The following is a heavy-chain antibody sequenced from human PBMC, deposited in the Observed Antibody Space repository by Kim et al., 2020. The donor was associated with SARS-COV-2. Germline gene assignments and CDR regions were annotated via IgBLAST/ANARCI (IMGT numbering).Heavy chain of an antibody. Sequence: GGSLRLSCAASGFTFSSYWMHWVRQAPGKGLVWVSRINSDGSSTSYADSVKGRFTISRDNAKNTLYLQMNSLRAEDTAVYYCATGGVRVDTETMYYYYGMDVWGQGTTVTVSS. CDR2: INSDGSST. D-gene: IGHD5-18*01. J-gene: IGHJ6*02. V-gene: IGHV3-74*01. CDR3: ATGGVRVDTETMYYYYGMDV. CDR1: GFTFSSYW.